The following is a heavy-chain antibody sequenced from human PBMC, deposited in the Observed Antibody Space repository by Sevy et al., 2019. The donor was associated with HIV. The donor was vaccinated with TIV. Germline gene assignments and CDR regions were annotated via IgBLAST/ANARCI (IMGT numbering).Heavy chain of an antibody. D-gene: IGHD4-17*01. V-gene: IGHV4-34*01. Sequence: SETLSLTCAVYGESFSNYYWSWIRLSPGKGLESIGEIDHSGRSDYNPSLKSRVTMSVDTSKNQFSLKLTSVTAADTAVYYCARGPKPLRSDYGDYRGVGYYFDSWGQGTLVTVPS. CDR2: IDHSGRS. CDR1: GESFSNYY. J-gene: IGHJ4*02. CDR3: ARGPKPLRSDYGDYRGVGYYFDS.